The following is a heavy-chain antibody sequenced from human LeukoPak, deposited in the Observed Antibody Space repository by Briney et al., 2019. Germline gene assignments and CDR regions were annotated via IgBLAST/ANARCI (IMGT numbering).Heavy chain of an antibody. V-gene: IGHV1-46*01. Sequence: ASVKVSCKALGYPFTAFSLHWVRQAPGQGPEWMAIINPGIFTTTYAQKLQDRITVTRDTSTATVYMELRSLRLEDTAVYFCARDWAHGSFDLWGQGTLVTVSS. CDR3: ARDWAHGSFDL. J-gene: IGHJ4*02. CDR2: INPGIFTT. CDR1: GYPFTAFS. D-gene: IGHD3-16*01.